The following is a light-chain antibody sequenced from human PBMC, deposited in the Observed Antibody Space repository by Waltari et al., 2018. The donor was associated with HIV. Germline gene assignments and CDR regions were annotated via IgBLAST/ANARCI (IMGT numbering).Light chain of an antibody. CDR1: SSDVGGYNY. CDR2: DVT. Sequence: QSALTQPASVSGSPGQSITISCVGTSSDVGGYNYVSWFQQHPHKAPKLLIHDVTIRSQGVFNRFSGSLSGDTASLHISASQAEDEAEYYCTSYTNNRTGVYGGGTKLTVL. CDR3: TSYTNNRTGV. J-gene: IGLJ3*02. V-gene: IGLV2-14*03.